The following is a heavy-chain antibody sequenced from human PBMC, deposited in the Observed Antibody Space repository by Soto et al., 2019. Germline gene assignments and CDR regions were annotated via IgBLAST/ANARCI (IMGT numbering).Heavy chain of an antibody. CDR1: GFTFSRYS. Sequence: PGGSLRLSCAASGFTFSRYSMMWVRQAPGKGLEWVSYISENSRTIYYAGPVKGRFTISRDNAKNSLYLQMNSLRAEDTAVYYCARERETTTAADYWGQGTLVTVSS. CDR3: ARERETTTAADY. CDR2: ISENSRTI. V-gene: IGHV3-48*04. D-gene: IGHD4-17*01. J-gene: IGHJ4*02.